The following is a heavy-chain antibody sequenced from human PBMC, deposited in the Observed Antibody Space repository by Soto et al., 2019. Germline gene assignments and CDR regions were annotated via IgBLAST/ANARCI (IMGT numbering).Heavy chain of an antibody. Sequence: QITLKESGPTLVKPTQTLTLTCTFSGFSLSTSGVAVGWIRQPPGKALEWLALIYWDDDNRYSPSLKSRLTLTKDTANNQVVLTMTNMDPVDTATYFCAFCSTSSHWFDPWGQGTLVTVSS. CDR2: IYWDDDN. CDR3: AFCSTSSHWFDP. CDR1: GFSLSTSGVA. J-gene: IGHJ5*02. D-gene: IGHD6-13*01. V-gene: IGHV2-5*02.